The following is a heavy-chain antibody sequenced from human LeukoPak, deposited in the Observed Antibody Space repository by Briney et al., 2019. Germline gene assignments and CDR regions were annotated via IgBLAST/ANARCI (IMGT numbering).Heavy chain of an antibody. CDR1: GIALSHYA. Sequence: PGGFLRLSCEASGIALSHYAMSWVRQAPGKGLEWVSAISGSGGNIYHADFVKGRFTISRDNHKNTLYLQMNSLGVEDTAVYYCASGGVVYGACCDFWGQGTLVTVSS. V-gene: IGHV3-23*01. CDR2: ISGSGGNI. CDR3: ASGGVVYGACCDF. J-gene: IGHJ4*02. D-gene: IGHD3-16*01.